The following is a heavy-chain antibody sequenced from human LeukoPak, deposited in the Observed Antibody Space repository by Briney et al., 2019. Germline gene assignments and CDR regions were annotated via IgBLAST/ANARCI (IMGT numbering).Heavy chain of an antibody. D-gene: IGHD3-22*01. CDR3: ASTGYYYDSSGSSYYFDY. Sequence: SETLSLTCTVSGGSISSSSYYWGWIRQPPGKGLEWIGSIYYSGSTYYNPSLKSRVTISVDTSKNQFSPKLSSVTAADTAVYYCASTGYYYDSSGSSYYFDYWGQGTLVTVSS. V-gene: IGHV4-39*01. J-gene: IGHJ4*02. CDR1: GGSISSSSYY. CDR2: IYYSGST.